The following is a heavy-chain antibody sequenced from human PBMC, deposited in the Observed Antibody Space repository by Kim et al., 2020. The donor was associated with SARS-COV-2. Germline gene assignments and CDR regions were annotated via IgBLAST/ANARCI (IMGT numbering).Heavy chain of an antibody. D-gene: IGHD1-1*01. J-gene: IGHJ5*02. Sequence: ASVKVSCKASRYTFTNYAINWVRQAPGQGLEWMGWINTNTGNPTYAPGFTGRFVFSLDTSASTAFLQINSLKAEDTAVYYCARDNRDYNWNDSWFDPWGQGTLVTVSS. CDR2: INTNTGNP. CDR1: RYTFTNYA. CDR3: ARDNRDYNWNDSWFDP. V-gene: IGHV7-4-1*02.